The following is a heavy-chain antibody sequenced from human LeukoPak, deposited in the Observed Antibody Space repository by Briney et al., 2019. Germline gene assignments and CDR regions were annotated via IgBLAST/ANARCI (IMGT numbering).Heavy chain of an antibody. CDR1: GYTLTSYY. J-gene: IGHJ5*02. CDR3: TRTIGYRPVAGLKEKWFDP. V-gene: IGHV1-46*01. CDR2: INPLRGIT. D-gene: IGHD6-19*01. Sequence: ASVKVSCKASGYTLTSYYLHWVRQAPGQGLEWMAIINPLRGITIYAQKFQGRVTMTSDTSTNTVYMELSSLISEDTAVYYCTRTIGYRPVAGLKEKWFDPWGQGTLVTVSS.